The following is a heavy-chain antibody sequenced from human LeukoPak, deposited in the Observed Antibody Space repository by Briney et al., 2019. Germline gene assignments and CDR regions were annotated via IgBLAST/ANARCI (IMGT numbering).Heavy chain of an antibody. V-gene: IGHV3-33*01. CDR2: MWYDRGNK. CDR3: ARGGQYCSGGSCYPGY. CDR1: GFTLSSYG. D-gene: IGHD2-15*01. Sequence: GGSLRLSCAASGFTLSSYGMHWVRQAPGKGLEWVAVMWYDRGNKCYTDSVKGRFTISRDNTKNTLYLQMNSLRAEDTAVYYCARGGQYCSGGSCYPGYWGQGTLVIVSS. J-gene: IGHJ4*02.